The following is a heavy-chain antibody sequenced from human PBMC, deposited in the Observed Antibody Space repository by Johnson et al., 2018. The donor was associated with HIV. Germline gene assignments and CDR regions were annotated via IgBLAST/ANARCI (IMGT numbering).Heavy chain of an antibody. V-gene: IGHV3-23*04. CDR3: ARDNFILGAFDI. Sequence: VQLVESGGVVVQPGGSLRLSCAASGFTFSSYAMSWVRQAPGKGLEWVSAISGSGGSTYYADSVKGRFAISRDNSKNTLYLQMNSLRAEDTALYYCARDNFILGAFDIWGQGTMVTVSS. D-gene: IGHD1-20*01. CDR2: ISGSGGST. J-gene: IGHJ3*02. CDR1: GFTFSSYA.